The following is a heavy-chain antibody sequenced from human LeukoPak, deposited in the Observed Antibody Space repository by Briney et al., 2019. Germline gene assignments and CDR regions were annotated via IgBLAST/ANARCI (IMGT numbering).Heavy chain of an antibody. CDR1: GYTFTSYG. D-gene: IGHD3-22*01. Sequence: GASVKVSCKASGYTFTSYGISWVRQAPGQGLEWMGWISAYNGNTNYAQKLQGRVTMTTDTSTSTAYMELRSLRSDDTAVYYCARIGNYYDSSGYYSPLFDYWGQGTLVTVSS. CDR2: ISAYNGNT. V-gene: IGHV1-18*01. J-gene: IGHJ4*02. CDR3: ARIGNYYDSSGYYSPLFDY.